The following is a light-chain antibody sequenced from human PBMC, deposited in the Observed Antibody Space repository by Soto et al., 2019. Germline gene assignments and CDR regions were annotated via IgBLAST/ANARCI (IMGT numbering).Light chain of an antibody. Sequence: DIVMTQSPDSLAVSLGERATINCKSSQSVLTSSNNRNYLTWYQQKPGQPPKMLIYWASTRESGVPDRFSGSGSGTDFTLTIRSLQAEYVAVYYCQQYYNIPFTFGPGTKVDI. V-gene: IGKV4-1*01. J-gene: IGKJ3*01. CDR2: WAS. CDR3: QQYYNIPFT. CDR1: QSVLTSSNNRNY.